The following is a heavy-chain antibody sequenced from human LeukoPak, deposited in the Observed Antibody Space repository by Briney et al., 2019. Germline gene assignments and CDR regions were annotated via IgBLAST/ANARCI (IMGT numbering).Heavy chain of an antibody. CDR1: GGSISSYY. V-gene: IGHV4-59*01. J-gene: IGHJ6*02. CDR2: IYYCGST. Sequence: PSETLSLTCTVSGGSISSYYWSWIRQPPGKGLEWIGYIYYCGSTNYNPSLKSRVTISVDTSKNQFSLKLSSVTAADTAVYYCARDSGGSSAWYYYYGMDVWGQGTTVTVSS. CDR3: ARDSGGSSAWYYYYGMDV. D-gene: IGHD1-26*01.